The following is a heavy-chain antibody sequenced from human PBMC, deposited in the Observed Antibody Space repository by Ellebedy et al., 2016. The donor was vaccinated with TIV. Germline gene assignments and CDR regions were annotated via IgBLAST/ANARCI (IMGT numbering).Heavy chain of an antibody. CDR3: ARIDSWQPIDD. CDR1: GGFVNSSRHY. CDR2: VDYSGSP. J-gene: IGHJ4*02. Sequence: MPSETLSLTCDVSGGFVNSSRHYWAWIRQPPGKGLEWIGSVDYSGSPYYNPSLKSRVTLSAETSKNQFSLNLRTVTAADTAVYYCARIDSWQPIDDWGQGILVTISS. D-gene: IGHD3-9*01. V-gene: IGHV4-39*01.